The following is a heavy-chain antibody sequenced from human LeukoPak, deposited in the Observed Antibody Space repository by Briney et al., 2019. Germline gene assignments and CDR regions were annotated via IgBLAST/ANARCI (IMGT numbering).Heavy chain of an antibody. J-gene: IGHJ6*03. D-gene: IGHD2-2*01. CDR3: ASYCSSTSCYDMDV. CDR2: INHSGST. CDR1: VGFFRGYY. Sequence: SDTLSLMCALYVGFFRGYYWSGIRKPPGKGREWIGEINHSGSTNYNPSLKSRVTISVDTSKNQFSLKLSSVTAADTAVYYCASYCSSTSCYDMDVWGKGTTVTVSS. V-gene: IGHV4-34*01.